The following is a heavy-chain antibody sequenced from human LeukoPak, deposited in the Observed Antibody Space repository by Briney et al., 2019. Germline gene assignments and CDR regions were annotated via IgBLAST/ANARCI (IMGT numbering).Heavy chain of an antibody. CDR3: AREGPMFDSGSYSKSLGY. CDR1: GYSINNNYY. J-gene: IGHJ4*02. Sequence: PSETLSLTCTVSGYSINNNYYWDWIRPPPGKGLEFIESIHHSGTTYYNPALKSRVTISVDTSKNQFSLKVNSVTAADTAVYYCAREGPMFDSGSYSKSLGYWGQGSLVTVSS. CDR2: IHHSGTT. D-gene: IGHD3-10*01. V-gene: IGHV4-38-2*02.